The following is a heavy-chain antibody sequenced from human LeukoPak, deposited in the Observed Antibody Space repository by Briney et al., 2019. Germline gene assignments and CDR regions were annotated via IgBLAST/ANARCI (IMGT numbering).Heavy chain of an antibody. CDR1: GYTFTSYY. J-gene: IGHJ4*02. CDR3: ARDRADTAMAINFDY. CDR2: INPSGGST. V-gene: IGHV1-46*01. D-gene: IGHD5-18*01. Sequence: ASVKVSCKASGYTFTSYYMHWVRQAPGQGLEWMGIINPSGGSTSYAQKFQGRVTMTRDTSTSKVYLELSSLRSEETAVYYCARDRADTAMAINFDYWGKGPLVPVSS.